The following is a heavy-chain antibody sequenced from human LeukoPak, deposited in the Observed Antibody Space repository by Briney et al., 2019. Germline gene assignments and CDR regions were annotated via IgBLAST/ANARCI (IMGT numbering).Heavy chain of an antibody. V-gene: IGHV1-2*02. CDR3: ARPQYISSSFYYYGMDV. Sequence: VASVKVSCKASGYTFTGYYMHWVRQAPGQGLEWMRWINPNSGGTNSAQKFQGRVTMTRDTSISTASMELSRLRPDDTAVYYCARPQYISSSFYYYGMDVWGQGTTVTVSS. CDR1: GYTFTGYY. D-gene: IGHD6-6*01. J-gene: IGHJ6*02. CDR2: INPNSGGT.